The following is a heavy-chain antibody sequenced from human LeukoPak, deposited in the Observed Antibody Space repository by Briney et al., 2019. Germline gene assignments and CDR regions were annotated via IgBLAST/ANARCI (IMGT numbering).Heavy chain of an antibody. CDR2: IRNDGSRK. D-gene: IGHD1-26*01. V-gene: IGHV3-30*02. Sequence: PGGSLRLSCAASGFSFNKYGMHWVRQAPGKELEWVAFIRNDGSRKYYRESVKGRFTISRDSAKDTVYLQMNSLREDETAVYYCAKDVLVVGGEDYHYGMDVWGQGTTVIVSS. CDR3: AKDVLVVGGEDYHYGMDV. J-gene: IGHJ6*02. CDR1: GFSFNKYG.